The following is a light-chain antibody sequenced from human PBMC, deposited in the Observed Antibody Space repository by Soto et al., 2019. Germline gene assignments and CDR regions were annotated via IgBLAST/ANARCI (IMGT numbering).Light chain of an antibody. Sequence: EIVMPQSPATLSVSPGERATLSCRASQSVSSSYLAWYQQKPGQAPRLLIYGASSRATGIPDRFSGSGSGTDFTLTISRLEPEDFAVYYCQQYDSSPKTVGQGTKGEIK. CDR1: QSVSSSY. CDR2: GAS. V-gene: IGKV3-20*01. J-gene: IGKJ1*01. CDR3: QQYDSSPKT.